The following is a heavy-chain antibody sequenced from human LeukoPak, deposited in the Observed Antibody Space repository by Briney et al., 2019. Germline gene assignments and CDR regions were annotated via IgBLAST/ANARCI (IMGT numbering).Heavy chain of an antibody. CDR1: GASISSGSYY. J-gene: IGHJ4*02. Sequence: PSETLSLTCTVSGASISSGSYYWSWIRQPAGKGLEWIGRVYTSGSTNYNPSLKSRVNISVDTSKNQFSLKLSSVTAADTAVYYCARHDVAYCGGDCYPERDYWGQGTLVTVSS. V-gene: IGHV4-61*02. D-gene: IGHD2-21*01. CDR3: ARHDVAYCGGDCYPERDY. CDR2: VYTSGST.